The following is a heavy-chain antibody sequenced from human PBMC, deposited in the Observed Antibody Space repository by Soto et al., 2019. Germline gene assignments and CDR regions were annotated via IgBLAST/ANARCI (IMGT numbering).Heavy chain of an antibody. CDR1: GGSITSTNW. J-gene: IGHJ5*02. CDR3: ARVLRGWFDP. V-gene: IGHV4-4*02. CDR2: ISHSGIT. Sequence: SETLSLTCAVSGGSITSTNWWTWVRQPPGGGLEWIGEISHSGITNYKASLKSRVTMSVDKTKNDVSLKLTSVTAADTAVYYCARVLRGWFDPWGQGTPVTVSS.